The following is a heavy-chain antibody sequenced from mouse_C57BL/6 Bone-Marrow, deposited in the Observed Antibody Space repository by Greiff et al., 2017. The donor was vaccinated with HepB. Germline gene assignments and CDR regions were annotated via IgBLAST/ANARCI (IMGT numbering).Heavy chain of an antibody. CDR2: FYPGSGSI. D-gene: IGHD2-4*01. CDR1: GYTFTEYT. CDR3: ARHGVYYDYDVLYFDY. Sequence: VQGVESGAELVKPGASVKLSCKASGYTFTEYTIHWVKQRSGQGLEWIGWFYPGSGSIKYNEKFKDKATLTADKSSSTVYMELSRLTSEDSAVYFCARHGVYYDYDVLYFDYWGQGTTLTVSS. J-gene: IGHJ2*01. V-gene: IGHV1-62-2*01.